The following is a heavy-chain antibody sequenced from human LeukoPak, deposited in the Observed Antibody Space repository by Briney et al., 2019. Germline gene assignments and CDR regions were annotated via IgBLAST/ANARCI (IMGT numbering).Heavy chain of an antibody. Sequence: PGGSLRLSCAASGFTFSSYSMNWVRHAPWKGLEWVSSISSSSSYIYYADSVKGRFTISRDNAKNSLYLQMNSLRAEDTAVYYCARDREGAFDIWGQGTMVTVSS. D-gene: IGHD1-26*01. CDR1: GFTFSSYS. CDR2: ISSSSSYI. V-gene: IGHV3-21*01. J-gene: IGHJ3*02. CDR3: ARDREGAFDI.